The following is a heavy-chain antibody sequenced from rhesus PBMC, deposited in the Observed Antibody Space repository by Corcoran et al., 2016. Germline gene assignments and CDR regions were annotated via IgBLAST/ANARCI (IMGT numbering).Heavy chain of an antibody. J-gene: IGHJ4*01. Sequence: VPLQESGPGLVKPSETLSLTCAVSGSSISSGYSWGWMRHPPGKGMEYIGYISGSSGSTYYNPSRNSPVTISKDTSKNHFSLNLSSVTAADTAVFYCGRLERRIFDYWGQGVRGTVSS. V-gene: IGHV4-99*01. CDR1: GSSISSGYS. CDR3: GRLERRIFDY. D-gene: IGHD1-14*01. CDR2: ISGSSGST.